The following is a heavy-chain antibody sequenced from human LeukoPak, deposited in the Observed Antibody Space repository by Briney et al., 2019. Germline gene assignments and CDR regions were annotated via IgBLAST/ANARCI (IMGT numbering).Heavy chain of an antibody. J-gene: IGHJ6*02. CDR1: GFTFSSYT. CDR2: ISGTSSYI. Sequence: GGSLRLSCAASGFTFSSYTMSWVRQAPGKGLEWVSSISGTSSYIFYADSVRGRFTISRDNAKNSLYLQMNSLRAEDTAVYYCARDSGPGETFSYYYGMDVWGQGTTVTVSS. D-gene: IGHD3-10*01. CDR3: ARDSGPGETFSYYYGMDV. V-gene: IGHV3-21*06.